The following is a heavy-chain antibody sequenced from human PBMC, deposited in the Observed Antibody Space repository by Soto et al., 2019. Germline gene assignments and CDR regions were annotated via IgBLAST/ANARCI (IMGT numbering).Heavy chain of an antibody. Sequence: GESLKISCKGSEYNFTSYWIGWVRQMPGRGLEWMGIIYPGDSDTRYSPSFQGQVTISADKSISTAYLQWSSLKASDTAMYYCASTYYDSSGYYFADAFDIWGQGTMVTVSS. CDR1: EYNFTSYW. CDR3: ASTYYDSSGYYFADAFDI. V-gene: IGHV5-51*01. D-gene: IGHD3-22*01. J-gene: IGHJ3*02. CDR2: IYPGDSDT.